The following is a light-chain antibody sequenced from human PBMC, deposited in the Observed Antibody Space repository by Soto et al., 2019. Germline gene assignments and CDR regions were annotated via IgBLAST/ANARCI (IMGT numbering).Light chain of an antibody. Sequence: VLTQSPATLSLSPGERAALSCRASQSVSSYLAWYQQKPGQAPRLLIYDASNRATGIPARFSGSGSGTDFTLTISSLEPEDFAVYYCQQRSNWPSTFGGGTKVEIK. J-gene: IGKJ4*01. CDR3: QQRSNWPST. CDR2: DAS. CDR1: QSVSSY. V-gene: IGKV3-11*01.